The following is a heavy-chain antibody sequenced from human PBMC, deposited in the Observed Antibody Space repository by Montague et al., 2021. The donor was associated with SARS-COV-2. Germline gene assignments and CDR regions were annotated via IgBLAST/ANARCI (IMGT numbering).Heavy chain of an antibody. CDR1: GFTFSSYE. D-gene: IGHD3-3*01. CDR2: ISSSGSAI. CDR3: ARDVVDYDFWSGHSTVRYYAMDV. Sequence: SLRLSCAASGFTFSSYEMNWVRQAPGKGLEWVSYISSSGSAIYYADSVKGRFSISRDNAKNSLYLQMNSLRAEDTAVYYCARDVVDYDFWSGHSTVRYYAMDVWGQGTTVTVSS. J-gene: IGHJ6*02. V-gene: IGHV3-48*03.